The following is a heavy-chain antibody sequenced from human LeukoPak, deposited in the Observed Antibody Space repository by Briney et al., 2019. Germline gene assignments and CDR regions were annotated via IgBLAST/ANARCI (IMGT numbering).Heavy chain of an antibody. CDR3: AKDLEQSYSGWSASYDG. D-gene: IGHD6-19*01. V-gene: IGHV3-23*01. CDR1: GFTFSSYA. CDR2: ISSGAGTT. J-gene: IGHJ4*02. Sequence: QAGGSLRLSCAASGFTFSSYAMSWVRQGPGKRLEWVSAISSGAGTTGYADSGKGRLTISRVNSKSTIYLQINSLRVEDTAVYYCAKDLEQSYSGWSASYDGWGQGTLVTVSS.